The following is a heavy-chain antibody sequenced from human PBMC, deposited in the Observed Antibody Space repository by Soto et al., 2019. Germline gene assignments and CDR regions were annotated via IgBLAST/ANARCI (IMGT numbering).Heavy chain of an antibody. J-gene: IGHJ3*02. CDR1: GGSISSGGYY. CDR2: IYHSGST. D-gene: IGHD3-10*01. V-gene: IGHV4-39*07. Sequence: SETLSLTCTVAGGSISSGGYYWSWVRQPPGKGLEWIGEIYHSGSTNYNPPLKSRVTISVDKSKNQFSLKLNSVTAADTAVYYCASKFGELLADAFDIWGQGTMVTVSS. CDR3: ASKFGELLADAFDI.